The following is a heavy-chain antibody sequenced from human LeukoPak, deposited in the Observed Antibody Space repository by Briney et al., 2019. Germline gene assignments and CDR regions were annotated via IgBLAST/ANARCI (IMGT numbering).Heavy chain of an antibody. Sequence: GTSVTVSCKASGFDFSKSAVQWVRQARGQGLEWIGWIVVGSGNTGYAQKFQGRVTITRNTSISTAYMELSSLRSEDTAVYYCARGPRRDFWSGYYNHHAFDIWGQGTMVTVSS. CDR3: ARGPRRDFWSGYYNHHAFDI. V-gene: IGHV1-58*01. J-gene: IGHJ3*02. D-gene: IGHD3-3*01. CDR2: IVVGSGNT. CDR1: GFDFSKSA.